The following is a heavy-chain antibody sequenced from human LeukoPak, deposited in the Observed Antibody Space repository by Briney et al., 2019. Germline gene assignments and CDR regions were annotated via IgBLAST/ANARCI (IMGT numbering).Heavy chain of an antibody. CDR1: GFTFSSYG. V-gene: IGHV3-30*18. Sequence: GGSLRLSCAAPGFTFSSYGMHWVRQAPGKGLEWVAVISYDGSNKYYADSVKGRFTISRDNSKNTLYLQMNSLRAEDTAVYYCAKVVRGGDFWSGYYYGMDVWGQGTTVTVSS. CDR2: ISYDGSNK. D-gene: IGHD3-3*01. CDR3: AKVVRGGDFWSGYYYGMDV. J-gene: IGHJ6*02.